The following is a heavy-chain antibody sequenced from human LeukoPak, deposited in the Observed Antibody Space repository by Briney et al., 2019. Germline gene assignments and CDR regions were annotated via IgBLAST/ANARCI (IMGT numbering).Heavy chain of an antibody. V-gene: IGHV4-59*01. CDR1: GGSISSYY. CDR3: ARVGYSSGWYRYYYGMDV. CDR2: IYYSGST. J-gene: IGHJ6*02. Sequence: SGTPSLTCTVSGGSISSYYWSWIRQPPGKGLEWIGYIYYSGSTNYNPSLKSRVTISVDTSKNQFSLKLSSVTAADTAVYYCARVGYSSGWYRYYYGMDVWGQGTTVTVSS. D-gene: IGHD6-19*01.